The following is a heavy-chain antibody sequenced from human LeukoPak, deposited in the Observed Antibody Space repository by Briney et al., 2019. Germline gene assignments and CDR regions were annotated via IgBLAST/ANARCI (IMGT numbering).Heavy chain of an antibody. V-gene: IGHV4-30-2*01. CDR2: IYHSGST. J-gene: IGHJ4*02. CDR1: GGSISSSSYY. Sequence: SETLSLTCTVSGGSISSSSYYWGWIRQPPGKGLEWIGYIYHSGSTYYNPSLKSRVTISVDRSKNQFSLKLSSVTAADTAVYYCARAEQLTYYFDYWGQGTLVTVSS. D-gene: IGHD6-6*01. CDR3: ARAEQLTYYFDY.